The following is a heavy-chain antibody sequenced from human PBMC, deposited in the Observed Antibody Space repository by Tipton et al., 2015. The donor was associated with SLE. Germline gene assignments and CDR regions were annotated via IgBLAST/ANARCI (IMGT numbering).Heavy chain of an antibody. V-gene: IGHV4-34*01. CDR3: ALAVKRYSYGPPFDY. CDR2: INHSGST. D-gene: IGHD5-18*01. CDR1: GGSFSGYY. Sequence: LRLSCAVYGGSFSGYYWSWIRQPPGKGLEWIGEINHSGSTNYNPSLKSRVTISVDTSKNQFSLKLSSVTAADTAAYYCALAVKRYSYGPPFDYWGQGTLVTVSS. J-gene: IGHJ4*02.